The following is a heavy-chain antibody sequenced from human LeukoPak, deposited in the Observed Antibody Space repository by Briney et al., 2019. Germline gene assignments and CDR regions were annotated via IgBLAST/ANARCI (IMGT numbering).Heavy chain of an antibody. Sequence: PGGSLRLSCAASGLTFSNYNAHWVCQAPGKGLEWVAVISYDGSNKYCADSVKGRFTISRDNTKNTLYLQMNSLRAEDTAVYYCGYGSGNYYKLDYWGQGTLVAVSS. CDR1: GLTFSNYN. D-gene: IGHD3-10*01. CDR2: ISYDGSNK. V-gene: IGHV3-30*03. CDR3: GYGSGNYYKLDY. J-gene: IGHJ4*02.